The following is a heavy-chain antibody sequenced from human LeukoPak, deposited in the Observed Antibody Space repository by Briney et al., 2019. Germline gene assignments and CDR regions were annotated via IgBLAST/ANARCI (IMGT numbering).Heavy chain of an antibody. V-gene: IGHV4-59*01. Sequence: SETLSLTCTVSGGSISSYYWSWIRQPPGKGLEWIGYIYYSGSTNYNPSLKSRVTISVDTSKNQFSLKLSSVTAADTAVYYCARASGQQLGVFDYWGQGTLVTVSS. CDR2: IYYSGST. D-gene: IGHD6-13*01. CDR1: GGSISSYY. CDR3: ARASGQQLGVFDY. J-gene: IGHJ4*02.